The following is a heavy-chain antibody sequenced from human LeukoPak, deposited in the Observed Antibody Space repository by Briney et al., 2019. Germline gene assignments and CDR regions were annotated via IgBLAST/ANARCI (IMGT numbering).Heavy chain of an antibody. CDR2: MNGDASEK. D-gene: IGHD5-18*01. V-gene: IGHV3-7*01. CDR1: GFNFSSYW. CDR3: ARSWIQLWPADY. Sequence: GGSLRLSCAASGFNFSSYWMSWVRQAPGKGLEWVANMNGDASEKYYVDSVKGRFTISRDNAKNSLYLQMNSLRAEDTAVYYCARSWIQLWPADYWGQGTLVTVSS. J-gene: IGHJ4*02.